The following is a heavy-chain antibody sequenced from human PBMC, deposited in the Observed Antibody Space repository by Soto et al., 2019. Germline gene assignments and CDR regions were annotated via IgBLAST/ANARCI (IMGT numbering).Heavy chain of an antibody. CDR2: IYYSGST. J-gene: IGHJ5*02. Sequence: QVQLQESGPGLVKPSETLSLTCTVSGGSISSYYWSWIRQPPGKGLERIGYIYYSGSTNYNPSLKSRVTIPVDTSKNQFSLKLSSVTAADTAVYYCAREEPPLGYCSGGSCYGWFDPWGQGTLVTVSS. CDR1: GGSISSYY. CDR3: AREEPPLGYCSGGSCYGWFDP. D-gene: IGHD2-15*01. V-gene: IGHV4-59*01.